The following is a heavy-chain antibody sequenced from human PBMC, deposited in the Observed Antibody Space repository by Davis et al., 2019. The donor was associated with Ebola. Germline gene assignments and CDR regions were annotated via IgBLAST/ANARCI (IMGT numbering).Heavy chain of an antibody. CDR1: GYTFTNYY. D-gene: IGHD2-8*01. CDR2: INPSGGST. J-gene: IGHJ3*02. Sequence: AASVKVSCKASGYTFTNYYMHWVRQAPGQGLEWMGIINPSGGSTTYAQKFQGRVTMTRDTSTSTVYMELSSLRSEDTAVYYCASGRKWYDAFDIWGQGTMVTVSS. V-gene: IGHV1-46*01. CDR3: ASGRKWYDAFDI.